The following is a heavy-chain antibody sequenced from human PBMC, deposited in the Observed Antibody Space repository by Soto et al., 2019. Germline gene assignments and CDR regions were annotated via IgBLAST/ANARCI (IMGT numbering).Heavy chain of an antibody. D-gene: IGHD1-26*01. CDR3: ATETLSGSYYYYYGMDV. V-gene: IGHV4-34*01. CDR1: GGSFSGYY. Sequence: SETLSLTCAVYGGSFSGYYWSWIRQPPGKGLEWIGEINHSGSTNYNPSLKSRVTISVDTSKNQFSLKLSSVTAADTAVYYCATETLSGSYYYYYGMDVWGQGTTVTVSS. CDR2: INHSGST. J-gene: IGHJ6*02.